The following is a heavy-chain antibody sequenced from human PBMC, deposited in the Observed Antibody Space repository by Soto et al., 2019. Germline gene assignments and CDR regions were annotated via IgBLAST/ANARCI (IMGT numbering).Heavy chain of an antibody. CDR2: IKQDGTEK. J-gene: IGHJ2*01. Sequence: PGGSLSLSCAASGFTFSSYSMNWVRQAPGKGLEWVADIKQDGTEKNLVDSVKGRFTISRDNAKNSLYLQMNSLRDEDTAVYYCAGGLGWHFDLWGRGTLVTVSS. CDR1: GFTFSSYS. CDR3: AGGLGWHFDL. V-gene: IGHV3-7*03.